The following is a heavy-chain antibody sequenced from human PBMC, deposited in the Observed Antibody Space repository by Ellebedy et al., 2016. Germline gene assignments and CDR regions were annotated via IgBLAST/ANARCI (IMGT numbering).Heavy chain of an antibody. CDR3: AKKHYYDSSGFDY. J-gene: IGHJ4*02. CDR1: GFTVSSNY. CDR2: ISGSGGST. D-gene: IGHD3-22*01. Sequence: GGSLRLSXAASGFTVSSNYISWVRQAPGKGLEWVSAISGSGGSTYYADSVKGRFTISRDNSKNTLYLQMNSLRAEDTAVYYCAKKHYYDSSGFDYWGQGTLVTVSS. V-gene: IGHV3-23*01.